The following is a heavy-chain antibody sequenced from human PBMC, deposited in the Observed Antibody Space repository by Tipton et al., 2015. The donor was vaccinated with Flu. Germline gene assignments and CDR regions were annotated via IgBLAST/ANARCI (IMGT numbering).Heavy chain of an antibody. CDR2: IYYSGST. Sequence: TLSLTCTVSGSSISSYYWSWIRQPPGKGLEWIGYIYYSGSTNYNPSLKSRVTISVDTSKNQFSLKLSSVTAADTAVYYCAREGPDTSGWYRYFQHWGQGTLVTVSS. J-gene: IGHJ1*01. V-gene: IGHV4-59*01. CDR1: GSSISSYY. D-gene: IGHD6-19*01. CDR3: AREGPDTSGWYRYFQH.